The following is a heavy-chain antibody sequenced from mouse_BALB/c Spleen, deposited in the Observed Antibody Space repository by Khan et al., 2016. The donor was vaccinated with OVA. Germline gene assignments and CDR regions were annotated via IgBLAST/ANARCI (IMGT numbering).Heavy chain of an antibody. J-gene: IGHJ4*01. CDR1: GFTFSSYG. Sequence: EVELVESGGGLVQPGGSLKLSCAASGFTFSSYGMSWVRQTPDKRLELVATINSYGGFTYFPKRVKGRFTISRDNAKNTLYLQMSSLKSEDTAMYYCARGLYDDYYHYYGMDYWGQGTSVTVSS. CDR3: ARGLYDDYYHYYGMDY. D-gene: IGHD2-3*01. CDR2: INSYGGFT. V-gene: IGHV5-6-3*01.